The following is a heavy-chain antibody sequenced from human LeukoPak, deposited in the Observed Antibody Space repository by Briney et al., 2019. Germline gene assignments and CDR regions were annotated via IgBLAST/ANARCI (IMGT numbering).Heavy chain of an antibody. J-gene: IGHJ4*02. Sequence: PSETLSLTCTVSGGSISSSRYYWGWIRQPPGKGLEWIGSIYYSGSTYYNPSLKSRVTISVDTSKNQFSLKLSSVTAADTAVYYCARPYPSARWGQGTLVTVSS. CDR3: ARPYPSAR. D-gene: IGHD6-6*01. CDR1: GGSISSSRYY. CDR2: IYYSGST. V-gene: IGHV4-39*01.